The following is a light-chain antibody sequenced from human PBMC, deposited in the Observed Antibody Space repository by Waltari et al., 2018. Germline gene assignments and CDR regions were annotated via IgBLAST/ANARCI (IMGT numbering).Light chain of an antibody. CDR3: SSYTSSSTWV. CDR1: TNHIIHDNS. CDR2: DVD. J-gene: IGLJ3*02. V-gene: IGLV2-14*03. Sequence: QSALTQPASVSGSPGQSITISCTAATNHIIHDNSFSWYQQHPGKAPKVIIYDVDNRPSGVSHRFSGSRSGNTASLIISGLQAEDEADYYCSSYTSSSTWVFGGGTKLTVL.